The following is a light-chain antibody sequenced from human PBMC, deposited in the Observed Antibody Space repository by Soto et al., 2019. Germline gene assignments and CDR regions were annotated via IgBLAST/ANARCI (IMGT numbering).Light chain of an antibody. Sequence: QSALTQPASVSGSPGQSITISCTGTSSDVGGYNYVSWYQQHPGKAPKLMIYEVSNRPSGVSNRLSGSKSGNTASLTISVIQAEDEADYYCSSYTSSSPRVFGGGTKLTVL. V-gene: IGLV2-14*01. CDR1: SSDVGGYNY. J-gene: IGLJ3*02. CDR2: EVS. CDR3: SSYTSSSPRV.